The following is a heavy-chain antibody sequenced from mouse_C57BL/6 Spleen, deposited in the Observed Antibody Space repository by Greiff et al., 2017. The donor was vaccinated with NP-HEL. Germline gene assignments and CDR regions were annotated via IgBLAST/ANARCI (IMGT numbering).Heavy chain of an antibody. CDR2: ISYDGSN. D-gene: IGHD2-3*01. J-gene: IGHJ3*01. CDR3: ARDRDGYYVGFAY. CDR1: GYSITSGYY. Sequence: EVKVEESGPGLVKPSQSLSLTCSVTGYSITSGYYWNWIRQFPGNKLEWMGYISYDGSNNYNPSLKNRISITRDTSKNQFFLKLNSVTTEDTATYYCARDRDGYYVGFAYWGQGTLVTVSA. V-gene: IGHV3-6*01.